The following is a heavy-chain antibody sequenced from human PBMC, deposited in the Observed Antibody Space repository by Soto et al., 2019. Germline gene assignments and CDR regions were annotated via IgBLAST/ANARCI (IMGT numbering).Heavy chain of an antibody. Sequence: GGSLRLSCAASGFTFSSYGMHWVRQAPGKGLEWVSVIWYDGSNKYYADSVKGRFTISRDNSKNTLYLQMNSLRAEDTAFYYCARSIAAAGIVSDNWFDPWGQGTLVTVSS. J-gene: IGHJ5*02. D-gene: IGHD6-13*01. CDR1: GFTFSSYG. CDR3: ARSIAAAGIVSDNWFDP. V-gene: IGHV3-33*01. CDR2: IWYDGSNK.